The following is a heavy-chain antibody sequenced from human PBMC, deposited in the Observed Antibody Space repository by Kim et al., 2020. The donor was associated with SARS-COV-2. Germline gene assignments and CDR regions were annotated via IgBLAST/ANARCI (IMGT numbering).Heavy chain of an antibody. D-gene: IGHD3-10*01. V-gene: IGHV3-13*04. J-gene: IGHJ6*02. CDR2: IGTAGDT. CDR3: ARDLVRGRFGDQRSGMDV. Sequence: GGSLRLSCAASGFTFSSYDMHWVRQATGKGLEWVSAIGTAGDTYYPGSVKGRFTISRENAKNSLYLQMNSLRAGDTAVYYCARDLVRGRFGDQRSGMDVWGQGAPVTVSS. CDR1: GFTFSSYD.